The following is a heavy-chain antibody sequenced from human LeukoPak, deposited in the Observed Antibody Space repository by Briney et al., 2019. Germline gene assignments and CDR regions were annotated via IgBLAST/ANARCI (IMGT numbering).Heavy chain of an antibody. CDR1: GGSFSGYY. J-gene: IGHJ5*02. Sequence: SETLSLTCAVYGGSFSGYYWSWIRQPPGKGLEWIGEINHSGSTNYNPSLKSRVTISVDTSKNQFTLKLSSVTAADTAVYYCARGKRGWELHLYSNRFDPWGQGTLVTVSS. V-gene: IGHV4-34*01. CDR2: INHSGST. CDR3: ARGKRGWELHLYSNRFDP. D-gene: IGHD1-26*01.